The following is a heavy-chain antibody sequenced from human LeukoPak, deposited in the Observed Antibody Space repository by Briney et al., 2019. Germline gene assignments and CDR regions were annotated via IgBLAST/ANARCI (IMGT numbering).Heavy chain of an antibody. CDR2: IIPIFGTA. CDR1: GGTFSSYA. V-gene: IGHV1-69*01. CDR3: ARSLRYLGGFDP. Sequence: ASVKVSCKASGGTFSSYAISWVRQAPGQGLEWMGGIIPIFGTANYAQKFQGRVTITADESTSTVYMELSSLRSEDTAVYYCARSLRYLGGFDPWGQGTLVTVSS. D-gene: IGHD3-9*01. J-gene: IGHJ5*02.